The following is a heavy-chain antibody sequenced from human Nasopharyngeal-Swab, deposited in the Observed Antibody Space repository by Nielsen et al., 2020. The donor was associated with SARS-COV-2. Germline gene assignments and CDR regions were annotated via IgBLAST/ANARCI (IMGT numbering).Heavy chain of an antibody. CDR1: GGSFSDYY. V-gene: IGHV4-34*01. CDR2: INHSGST. CDR3: ARDGKKGGAYYYYYYYMDV. D-gene: IGHD2-21*01. Sequence: SQTLSLTCAVYGGSFSDYYWSWIRQPPGKGLEWIGEINHSGSTNYNPSLKSRVTISVDTSKNQFSLKLSSVTAADTAVYYCARDGKKGGAYYYYYYYMDVWGKGTTVTVSS. J-gene: IGHJ6*03.